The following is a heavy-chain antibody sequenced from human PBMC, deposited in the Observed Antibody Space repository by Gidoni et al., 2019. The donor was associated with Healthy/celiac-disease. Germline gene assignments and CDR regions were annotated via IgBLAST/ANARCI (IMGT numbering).Heavy chain of an antibody. V-gene: IGHV3-21*01. CDR1: GFTFSSYS. CDR2: ISSSSIYI. J-gene: IGHJ4*02. Sequence: EVQLVESGGGLVKPGGSLRLCCAASGFTFSSYSMNWVRQAPGKGLECVSSISSSSIYIYYADSVKVRFTISRDNAKNSLYLQMNSLRAEDTAVYYCARVIRYFDYWGQGTLVTVSS. CDR3: ARVIRYFDY.